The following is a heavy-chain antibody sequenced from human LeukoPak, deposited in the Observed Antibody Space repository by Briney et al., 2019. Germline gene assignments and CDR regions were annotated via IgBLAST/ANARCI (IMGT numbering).Heavy chain of an antibody. CDR1: GGSISSSSYY. V-gene: IGHV4-39*07. CDR2: IYYSGST. Sequence: SETLSLTCTVSGGSISSSSYYWGWIRQPPGKGLEWIGSIYYSGSTYYNPSLKSRVTMSLDTSKNQFSLKLSSVTAADTVVYYCARVRIVATSYDAFDIWGQGTMVTVSS. D-gene: IGHD5-12*01. CDR3: ARVRIVATSYDAFDI. J-gene: IGHJ3*02.